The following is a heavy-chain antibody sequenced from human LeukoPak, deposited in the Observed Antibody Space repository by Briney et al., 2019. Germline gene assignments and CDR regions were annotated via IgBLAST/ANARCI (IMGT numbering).Heavy chain of an antibody. J-gene: IGHJ6*02. D-gene: IGHD5-12*01. CDR1: GYSFTSYW. V-gene: IGHV5-51*01. CDR3: ARTVATIPYYYSGMDV. Sequence: GESLKISCKGSGYSFTSYWIGWVRQKPGKGLEWMGIIYPRDSDTRYSPSIQGQVTISADKSITTAYLQWSSLKASDTAMYYCARTVATIPYYYSGMDVWGQGTLVTVSS. CDR2: IYPRDSDT.